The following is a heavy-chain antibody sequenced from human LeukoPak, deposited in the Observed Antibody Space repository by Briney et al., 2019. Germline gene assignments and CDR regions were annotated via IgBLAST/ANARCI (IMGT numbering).Heavy chain of an antibody. J-gene: IGHJ4*02. D-gene: IGHD3-3*01. CDR1: EFNFGNYW. CDR3: ARDQYDTWSRRGNFDS. CDR2: IKLDGSEK. V-gene: IGHV3-7*03. Sequence: GGSLRLSCVVSEFNFGNYWMSWVRQTPGKGLEWVANIKLDGSEKNYVDSVKGRFTISRDNTKNSLYLQMNSLRVEDTAVFYCARDQYDTWSRRGNFDSWGQGTLVIVSS.